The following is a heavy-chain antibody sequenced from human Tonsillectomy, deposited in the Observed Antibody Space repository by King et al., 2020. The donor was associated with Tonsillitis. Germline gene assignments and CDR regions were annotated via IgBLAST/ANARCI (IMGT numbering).Heavy chain of an antibody. J-gene: IGHJ6*02. CDR3: AKGQTKGSSSWFSGIFYYYYTMDV. CDR1: GFTFSSYD. Sequence: VQLVESGGGVVQPGRSLRLSCAASGFTFSSYDMHWVRQAPGKGLEWVAVISYDGSDKYYADSVKGRFTISRDSSKNTLYLQMNSLRAEDTAVYYWAKGQTKGSSSWFSGIFYYYYTMDVWGQGTTVTVSS. D-gene: IGHD6-13*01. V-gene: IGHV3-30*18. CDR2: ISYDGSDK.